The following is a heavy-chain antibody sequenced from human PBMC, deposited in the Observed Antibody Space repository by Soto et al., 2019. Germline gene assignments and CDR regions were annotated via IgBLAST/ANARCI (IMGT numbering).Heavy chain of an antibody. CDR3: ARDHLQAFDY. CDR1: GFSCDNYA. J-gene: IGHJ4*02. CDR2: ISVGSYDI. Sequence: EVQLVESGGGLVRPGGDMRLSCVASGFSCDNYAMNWVRQAPGKGLEWLSGISVGSYDIDNSDSVNGRFTISRHNAKNSLYLQLNSLKYEDTAIYYCARDHLQAFDYWGQGTLVTVTS. V-gene: IGHV3-48*02.